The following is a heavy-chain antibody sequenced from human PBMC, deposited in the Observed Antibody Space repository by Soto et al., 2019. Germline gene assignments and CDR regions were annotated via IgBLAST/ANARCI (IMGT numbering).Heavy chain of an antibody. D-gene: IGHD3-10*01. J-gene: IGHJ6*02. CDR3: ARAGVVREVTYYYYGMDV. CDR2: IYDSGST. CDR1: GVSVSSNSYF. V-gene: IGHV4-61*01. Sequence: QVQLQESGPGLVKPSETLSLTCTVSGVSVSSNSYFWSWIRQRPGKGLEWIGYIYDSGSTNYNPSLKSRVTISVDTSKNQFSLRLNSVTAADTAVYYCARAGVVREVTYYYYGMDVWGQGTTVTVSS.